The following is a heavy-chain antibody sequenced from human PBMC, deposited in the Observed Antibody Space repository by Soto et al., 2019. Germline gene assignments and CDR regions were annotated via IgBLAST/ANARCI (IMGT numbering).Heavy chain of an antibody. CDR3: AKDPSTGPPDC. D-gene: IGHD3-9*01. CDR1: GFMFSSYG. J-gene: IGHJ4*02. V-gene: IGHV3-23*01. CDR2: IHPSGGIT. Sequence: GGSLRLSCAAAGFMFSSYGMSWVRQAPGKGLQWVATIHPSGGITHYAESVRGRFTISRDNSRDTLYLQMNSLRAEDTAVYYCAKDPSTGPPDCWGQGALVTVSS.